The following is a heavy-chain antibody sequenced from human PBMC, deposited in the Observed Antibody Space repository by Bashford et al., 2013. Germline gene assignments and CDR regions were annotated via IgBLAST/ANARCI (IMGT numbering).Heavy chain of an antibody. CDR2: IDAARGNT. CDR3: ARASVAGTWAEV. D-gene: IGHD6-19*01. Sequence: VASVKVSCKASRIHLHCLCYALGAPGPRTKDLEWMGWIDAARGNTKYSQKYQGRVTITRDTSASVAYLELSSLRSDDTAVYYCARASVAGTWAEVWGQGTTVTVSS. CDR1: RIHLHCLC. J-gene: IGHJ6*02. V-gene: IGHV1-3*01.